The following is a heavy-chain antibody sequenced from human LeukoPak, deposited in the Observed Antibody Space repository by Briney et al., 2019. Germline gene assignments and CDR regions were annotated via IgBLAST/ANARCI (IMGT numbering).Heavy chain of an antibody. CDR2: IDTSSSTI. CDR3: ARNFGV. D-gene: IGHD2-8*01. V-gene: IGHV3-48*02. CDR1: GFTFSNYK. J-gene: IGHJ4*02. Sequence: GGSLRLSCAASGFTFSNYKMNWVRQAPGKGLEWVSHIDTSSSTIYYADSVKGRFTISRDNAKNSLYLHTNSLRDEDTAVYYCARNFGVWGQGTLVTVSS.